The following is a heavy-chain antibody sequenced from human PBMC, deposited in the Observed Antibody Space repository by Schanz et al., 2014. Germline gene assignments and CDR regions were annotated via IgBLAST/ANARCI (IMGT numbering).Heavy chain of an antibody. V-gene: IGHV3-23*01. CDR2: ITGSGAT. D-gene: IGHD3-9*01. CDR3: AKRNHDMQSPPLDY. J-gene: IGHJ4*02. Sequence: EVQLLESGGGLVRPGGSLRLSCAGSGFAFTTYAMTWVRQAPGKGLEWVSIITGSGATYYADSVKGRFTISRDNSKNTLYLQMNSLSAEDTAVDYCAKRNHDMQSPPLDYWGQGTLVSVSS. CDR1: GFAFTTYA.